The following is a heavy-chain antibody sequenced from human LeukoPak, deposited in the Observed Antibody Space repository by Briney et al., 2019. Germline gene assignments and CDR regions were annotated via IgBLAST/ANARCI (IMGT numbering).Heavy chain of an antibody. Sequence: GGSLRLSCAASGFTFSSHGMHWVRQAPGKGLEWVAVIWYDGSNKFYADSVRGRFTISRDNSKNTLYVQMNSLRAEDTAVYYCARGRGSGWYDASDIWGQGTMVTVSS. CDR3: ARGRGSGWYDASDI. J-gene: IGHJ3*02. V-gene: IGHV3-33*01. CDR2: IWYDGSNK. CDR1: GFTFSSHG. D-gene: IGHD6-19*01.